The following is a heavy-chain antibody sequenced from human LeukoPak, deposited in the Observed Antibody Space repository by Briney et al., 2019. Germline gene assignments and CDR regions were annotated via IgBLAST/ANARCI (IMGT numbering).Heavy chain of an antibody. V-gene: IGHV4-31*03. CDR2: IYYSGST. D-gene: IGHD2-2*02. Sequence: SETLSLTCTVSGGSISSGGYYWSWIRQHPGKGLEWIGYIYYSGSTYYNPSLKSRVTISVDTSKNQFSLKLSSVTAADTAVYYCARGQRQLLYVSAGTPPVDYWGQGTLVTVSS. J-gene: IGHJ4*02. CDR1: GGSISSGGYY. CDR3: ARGQRQLLYVSAGTPPVDY.